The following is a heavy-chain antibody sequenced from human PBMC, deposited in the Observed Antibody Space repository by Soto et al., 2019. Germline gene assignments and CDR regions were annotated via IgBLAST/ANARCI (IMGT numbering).Heavy chain of an antibody. CDR3: ARDSLRYNWNSFPDHCYGIDV. CDR2: ISYDGSSK. CDR1: GFTFSSYA. D-gene: IGHD1-1*01. Sequence: QVQLVESGGGVVQPGRSLRLSCAASGFTFSSYAMHWVRQAPGKGLEWVAVISYDGSSKYYADSVNGRFTIPGDNSKNTLYLQMNSLRAEDTAVYYSARDSLRYNWNSFPDHCYGIDVWGQGNTVTVSS. J-gene: IGHJ6*02. V-gene: IGHV3-30-3*01.